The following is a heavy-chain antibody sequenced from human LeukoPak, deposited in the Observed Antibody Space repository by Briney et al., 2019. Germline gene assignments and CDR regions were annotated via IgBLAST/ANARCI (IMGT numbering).Heavy chain of an antibody. V-gene: IGHV3-11*04. D-gene: IGHD3-22*01. CDR1: GFTFSDYY. CDR3: ARGVYHYDGRAYYYLGSPEHFED. J-gene: IGHJ1*01. CDR2: ISSSCSTI. Sequence: GGSLRLAWAAAGFTFSDYYMSWIRQAPGKGLEWVSYISSSCSTIYYADSGSGRFTISRDNAKNSLSLQMNSLRAEDTAVYYCARGVYHYDGRAYYYLGSPEHFEDWGQGTLVTVSS.